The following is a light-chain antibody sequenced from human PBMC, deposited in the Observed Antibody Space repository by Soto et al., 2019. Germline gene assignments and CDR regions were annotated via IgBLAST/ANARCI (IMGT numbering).Light chain of an antibody. CDR2: STN. Sequence: QAVVTQEPSFSVSPGGTVILTCGLSSGSVSTSYYPSWYQQTPGQAPRTLIYSTNTRSSGVPDRFSGSILGNKAALTITGAQADDESDYYCVLYMGSGIWVFGRGTKLTVL. J-gene: IGLJ2*01. V-gene: IGLV8-61*01. CDR1: SGSVSTSYY. CDR3: VLYMGSGIWV.